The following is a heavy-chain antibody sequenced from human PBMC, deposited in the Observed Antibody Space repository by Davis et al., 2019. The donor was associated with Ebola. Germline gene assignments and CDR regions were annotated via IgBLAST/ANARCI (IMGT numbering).Heavy chain of an antibody. V-gene: IGHV3-30*03. CDR3: ARGYCTGGVCRNYYYYGMDV. D-gene: IGHD2-8*02. CDR1: GFTFSGYG. Sequence: GGSLRLSCAASGFTFSGYGMHWVRQAPGKGLEWVAVISKDGSSKYYADPVKGRFTISRDNSKNTLYLQMNSLRAEDTAVYYCARGYCTGGVCRNYYYYGMDVWGQGTTVTVSS. J-gene: IGHJ6*02. CDR2: ISKDGSSK.